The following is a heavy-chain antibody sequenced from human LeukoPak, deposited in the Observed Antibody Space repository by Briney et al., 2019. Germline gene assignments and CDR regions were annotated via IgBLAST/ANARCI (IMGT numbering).Heavy chain of an antibody. J-gene: IGHJ4*02. Sequence: ASETLSLTCAVYGGSFSGYYWSWIRQPPGKGLEWIGEINHSGSTNYNPSLKRRVTISVDTSKKQFFLKLSSVTAADTAVYYCARGLGSGSYYNAYWGQGTLVTVSS. CDR1: GGSFSGYY. CDR3: ARGLGSGSYYNAY. V-gene: IGHV4-34*01. D-gene: IGHD3-10*01. CDR2: INHSGST.